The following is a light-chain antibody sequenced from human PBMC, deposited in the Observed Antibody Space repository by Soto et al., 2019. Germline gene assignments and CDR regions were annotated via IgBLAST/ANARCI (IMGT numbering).Light chain of an antibody. J-gene: IGLJ2*01. Sequence: QSVLTQPPSVSGVPGQRVTISCTGSSSNIGAGYDVHWYQQLPGTAPKLLIYGNSNRPSGVPDRFSGSKSGTSASLAITGLQAEDEADYYCQSYDSSLSEVVFGGGTKLTVL. CDR3: QSYDSSLSEVV. CDR1: SSNIGAGYD. CDR2: GNS. V-gene: IGLV1-40*01.